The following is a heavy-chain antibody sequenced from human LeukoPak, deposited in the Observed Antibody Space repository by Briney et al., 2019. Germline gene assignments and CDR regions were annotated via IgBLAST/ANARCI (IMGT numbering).Heavy chain of an antibody. D-gene: IGHD5-12*01. CDR2: IDPSDSYT. V-gene: IGHV5-10-1*01. J-gene: IGHJ4*02. Sequence: GESLKISCEGSGYSFTTYWISWVRQMPGRGLEWMGRIDPSDSYTNYSPSFQGHVSISVDTSISTAYLQWSSLEASDTATYYCARRFYSDYDYEGYFDYWGQGTLVTVSS. CDR1: GYSFTTYW. CDR3: ARRFYSDYDYEGYFDY.